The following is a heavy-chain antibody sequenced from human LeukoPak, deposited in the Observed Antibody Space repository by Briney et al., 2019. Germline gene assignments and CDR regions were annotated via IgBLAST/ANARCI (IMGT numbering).Heavy chain of an antibody. CDR1: GFTFSDYY. CDR3: ASGSSSSGYYYGMDV. D-gene: IGHD6-6*01. CDR2: ISSSGSTI. J-gene: IGHJ6*02. Sequence: GGSLRLSCAASGFTFSDYYMSWIRQAPGKGLEWVSYISSSGSTIYYADSVKGRFTISRDNAKNSLYPQMNSLRAEDTAVYYCASGSSSSGYYYGMDVWGQGTTVTVSS. V-gene: IGHV3-11*01.